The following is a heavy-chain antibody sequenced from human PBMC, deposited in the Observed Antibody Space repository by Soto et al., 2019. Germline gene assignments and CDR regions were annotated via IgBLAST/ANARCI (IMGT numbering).Heavy chain of an antibody. D-gene: IGHD3-3*01. J-gene: IGHJ6*03. CDR1: GGSFSGCY. Sequence: SETLSLTCAVYGGSFSGCYWSWIRQPPGKGLEWIGEINHSGSTNYNPSLKSRVTISVDTSKNQFSLKLSSVTAADTAVYYCARVRAIFGVVIGVYYYYYMDVWGKGTTVTVSS. CDR3: ARVRAIFGVVIGVYYYYYMDV. CDR2: INHSGST. V-gene: IGHV4-34*01.